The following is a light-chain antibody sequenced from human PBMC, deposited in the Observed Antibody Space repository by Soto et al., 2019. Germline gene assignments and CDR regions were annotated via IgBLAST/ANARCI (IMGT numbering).Light chain of an antibody. J-gene: IGLJ1*01. V-gene: IGLV2-14*01. Sequence: QSALTQPGYVSGSPGQSITISCTGTSSDVGGYNYVSWYQQHPGKAPKPMIYEVSNRPSGVSNRLSGSKSGNTASLTISGLQAEDEADYYCSSYTSSSTYVFGTGTKVTVL. CDR3: SSYTSSSTYV. CDR1: SSDVGGYNY. CDR2: EVS.